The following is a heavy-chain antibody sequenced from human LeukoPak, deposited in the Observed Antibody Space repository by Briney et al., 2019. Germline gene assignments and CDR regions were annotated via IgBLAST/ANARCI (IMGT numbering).Heavy chain of an antibody. CDR3: RMSIKSYYYDSSGYRPHGDAFDI. CDR1: GFTFSSYS. Sequence: PGGSLRLSCAASGFTFSSYSMNWVRQAPGKGLEWVSYISSSSSTIYYADSVKGRFTISRDNAKNSLYLQMNSLRAEDTAVYYCRMSIKSYYYDSSGYRPHGDAFDIWGQGTMVTVSS. D-gene: IGHD3-22*01. CDR2: ISSSSSTI. V-gene: IGHV3-48*01. J-gene: IGHJ3*02.